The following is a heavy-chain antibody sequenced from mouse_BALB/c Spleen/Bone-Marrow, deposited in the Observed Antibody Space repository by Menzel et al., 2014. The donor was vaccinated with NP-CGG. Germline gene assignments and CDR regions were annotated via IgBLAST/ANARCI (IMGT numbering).Heavy chain of an antibody. CDR1: GFNIKDTY. Sequence: DVKLVESGAELVKPGASVRLSCTASGFNIKDTYIHWVKQRPEQGLEWIGRIDPANGNTKYDPKFQGKATITADTSSNTAYLQLSSLTSEGTAVYYCASDRLRTCFDYWGQGARRAGS. CDR3: ASDRLRTCFDY. D-gene: IGHD3-2*02. CDR2: IDPANGNT. V-gene: IGHV14-3*02. J-gene: IGHJ2*03.